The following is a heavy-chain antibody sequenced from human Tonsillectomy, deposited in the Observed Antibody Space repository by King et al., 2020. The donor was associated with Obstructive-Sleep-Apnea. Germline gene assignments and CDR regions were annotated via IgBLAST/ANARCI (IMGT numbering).Heavy chain of an antibody. J-gene: IGHJ4*02. D-gene: IGHD7-27*01. Sequence: VQLVESGGGVVQPGRSLRLSCAASGFTFSSYGMHWVRPAPGKGLEWVAGIWYDGSNKYYADSVNGRFTISRDNSKNTLYLQMNSLRAEDTAVYYCARDVDVLTGDREFDYWGQGTLVTVSS. V-gene: IGHV3-33*01. CDR2: IWYDGSNK. CDR1: GFTFSSYG. CDR3: ARDVDVLTGDREFDY.